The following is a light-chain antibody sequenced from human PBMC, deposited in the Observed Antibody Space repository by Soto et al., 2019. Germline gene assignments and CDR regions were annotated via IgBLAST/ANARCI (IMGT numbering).Light chain of an antibody. V-gene: IGKV3-15*01. CDR3: QQYNDWPPFT. J-gene: IGKJ3*01. CDR2: GAS. Sequence: EIVMTQSPATLSVSPGERATLSCRASQAVSSNLAWYQQKPGQAPRLLIYGASTRATGIPARFRGSGSGTEFTLTISSLLSEDFAVYYCQQYNDWPPFTFGPGTRVDIK. CDR1: QAVSSN.